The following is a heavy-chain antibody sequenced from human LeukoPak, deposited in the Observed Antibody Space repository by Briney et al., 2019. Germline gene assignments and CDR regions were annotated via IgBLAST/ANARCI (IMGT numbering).Heavy chain of an antibody. CDR3: AKSYRNFDY. J-gene: IGHJ4*02. D-gene: IGHD1-26*01. Sequence: GGSLRLSCAASGFTFSTDSMNWVRQAPGKGLEWVSSISSGSNYIFYADSVKGRFTVSRDNARNSLYLQMNNLRAEDTAVYYCAKSYRNFDYWGQGTLVIVSS. CDR1: GFTFSTDS. CDR2: ISSGSNYI. V-gene: IGHV3-21*01.